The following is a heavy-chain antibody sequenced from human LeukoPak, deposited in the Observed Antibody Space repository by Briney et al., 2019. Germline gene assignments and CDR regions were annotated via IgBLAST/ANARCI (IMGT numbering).Heavy chain of an antibody. Sequence: PGRSLRLSCAAAGFTFIIYAMSWVRQDPGKGLESVSSISRSGGSTYYADSVKGRFTISRDNSNNTLYLQMNSLRDEDTAVYYCAKDGYNSDIFYFDFWGQGTLVPVSP. D-gene: IGHD1-1*01. J-gene: IGHJ4*02. CDR2: ISRSGGST. CDR3: AKDGYNSDIFYFDF. V-gene: IGHV3-23*01. CDR1: GFTFIIYA.